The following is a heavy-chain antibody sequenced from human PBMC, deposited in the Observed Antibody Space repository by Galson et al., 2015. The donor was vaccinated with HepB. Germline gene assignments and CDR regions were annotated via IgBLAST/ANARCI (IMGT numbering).Heavy chain of an antibody. J-gene: IGHJ3*02. CDR2: IRSKANSYAT. CDR1: GFTFSGSA. V-gene: IGHV3-73*01. D-gene: IGHD1-26*01. Sequence: SLRLSCAASGFTFSGSAMHWVRRASGKGLEWVGRIRSKANSYATAYAASVKGRFTISRDDSKNTAYLQMNSLKTEDTAVYYCTVVGAKGDAFDIWGQGTMVTVSS. CDR3: TVVGAKGDAFDI.